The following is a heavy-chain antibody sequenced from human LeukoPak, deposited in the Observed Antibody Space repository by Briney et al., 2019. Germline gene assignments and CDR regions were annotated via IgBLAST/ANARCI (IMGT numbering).Heavy chain of an antibody. CDR1: GFTFSSYG. Sequence: GGSLRLSCTASGFTFSSYGMHWVRQAPGKGLEWVAFIRYDGSNKYYADSVKGRFTISRDNAKNSLYLQMNSLRAEDTAVYYCARCNHPPNWYFDYWGQGTLVTVSS. V-gene: IGHV3-33*08. D-gene: IGHD7-27*01. CDR2: IRYDGSNK. CDR3: ARCNHPPNWYFDY. J-gene: IGHJ4*02.